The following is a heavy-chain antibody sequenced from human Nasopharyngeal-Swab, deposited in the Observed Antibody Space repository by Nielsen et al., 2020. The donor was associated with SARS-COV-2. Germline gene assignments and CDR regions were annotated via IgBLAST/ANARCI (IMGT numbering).Heavy chain of an antibody. J-gene: IGHJ4*02. D-gene: IGHD2-2*01. CDR1: GYSFSTYW. CDR2: IYPGDSDT. Sequence: GESLKISCRGSGYSFSTYWIAWVRQMPGKGLEWMGVIYPGDSDTRYSPSFQGHVTISADKSISTAYLQWSSLKASDTAMYYCARWVVDCSSTSCHYYFDYWGQGTLVTVSS. CDR3: ARWVVDCSSTSCHYYFDY. V-gene: IGHV5-51*01.